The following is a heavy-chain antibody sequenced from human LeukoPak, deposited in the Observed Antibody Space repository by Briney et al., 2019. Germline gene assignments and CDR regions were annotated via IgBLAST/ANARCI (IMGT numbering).Heavy chain of an antibody. CDR1: GGSFSGYY. J-gene: IGHJ5*02. CDR3: ARRYSSGWYVGSENNWFDP. D-gene: IGHD6-19*01. Sequence: SETLSLTCAVYGGSFSGYYWSWIRQPPGKGLEWIGEINHSGSTNYNPSLKSRVTISVDTSKDQFSLKLSSVTAADTAVYYCARRYSSGWYVGSENNWFDPWGQGTLVTVSS. CDR2: INHSGST. V-gene: IGHV4-34*01.